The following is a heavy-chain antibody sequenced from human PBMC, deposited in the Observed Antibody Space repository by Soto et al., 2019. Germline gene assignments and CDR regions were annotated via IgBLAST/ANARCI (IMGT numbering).Heavy chain of an antibody. J-gene: IGHJ4*02. V-gene: IGHV4-59*01. CDR3: ARVGGAVAGFDY. Sequence: SETLSLTCTVFGGSISSYYWSWIRQPPGKGLEWIGYIYYSGSTNYNPSLKSRVTISVDTSKNQFSLKLSSVTAADTAVYYCARVGGAVAGFDYWGQGTLVTVSS. CDR2: IYYSGST. D-gene: IGHD6-19*01. CDR1: GGSISSYY.